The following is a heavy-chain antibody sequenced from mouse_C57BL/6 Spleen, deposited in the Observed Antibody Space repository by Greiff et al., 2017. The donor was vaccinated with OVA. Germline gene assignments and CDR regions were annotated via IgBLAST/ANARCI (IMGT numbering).Heavy chain of an antibody. D-gene: IGHD1-2*01. CDR3: AREITTALFDY. CDR1: GYTFTDYY. Sequence: VQLKQSGPELVKPGASVKISCKASGYTFTDYYMNWVKQSHGKSLEWIGDINPNNGGTSYNQKFKGKATLTVDKSSSTAYMELRSLTSEDSAVYYCAREITTALFDYWGQGTTLTVSS. CDR2: INPNNGGT. J-gene: IGHJ2*01. V-gene: IGHV1-26*01.